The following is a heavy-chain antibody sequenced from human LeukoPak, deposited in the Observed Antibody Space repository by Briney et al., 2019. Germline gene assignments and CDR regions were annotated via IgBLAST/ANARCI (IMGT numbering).Heavy chain of an antibody. V-gene: IGHV1-69*13. D-gene: IGHD3-3*01. Sequence: ASVNVSCKASGGAFSSYAISWVRQAPGQGLEWMGGIIPIFGTANYAQKFQGRVTITADESTSTTYMELSSLRSEDTAVYYCARGYDFWSGYGYYYYGMDVWGQGTTVTVSS. CDR1: GGAFSSYA. CDR2: IIPIFGTA. CDR3: ARGYDFWSGYGYYYYGMDV. J-gene: IGHJ6*02.